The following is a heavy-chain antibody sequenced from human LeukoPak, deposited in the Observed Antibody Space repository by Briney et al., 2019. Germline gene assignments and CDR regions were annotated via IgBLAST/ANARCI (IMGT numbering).Heavy chain of an antibody. Sequence: PGGSLRVSCAASGFTFSSYAMTWVRQAPGKGPEGVSVISGSGGRTYYADSVKGRCTISRCNSKNTLYLQMSSLRAEDTAVYYCAKDRGGGNLDFDYWGQGTLVTVSS. D-gene: IGHD2-15*01. CDR1: GFTFSSYA. CDR3: AKDRGGGNLDFDY. CDR2: ISGSGGRT. V-gene: IGHV3-23*01. J-gene: IGHJ4*02.